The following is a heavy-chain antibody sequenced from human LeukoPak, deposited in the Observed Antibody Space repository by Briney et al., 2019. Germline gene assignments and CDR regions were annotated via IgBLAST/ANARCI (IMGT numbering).Heavy chain of an antibody. D-gene: IGHD3-10*01. V-gene: IGHV3-53*01. CDR2: LYSSATT. J-gene: IGHJ4*02. CDR1: GFTVSSNY. Sequence: GGSLRLSCAASGFTVSSNYMTWVRQAPGKGLEWVSILYSSATTYYADSVTGRFTISRDNSKNTLYLQMNSLRAEDTAVYYCARGPPYFGSGSYYHIVDYWGQGTLVTVSS. CDR3: ARGPPYFGSGSYYHIVDY.